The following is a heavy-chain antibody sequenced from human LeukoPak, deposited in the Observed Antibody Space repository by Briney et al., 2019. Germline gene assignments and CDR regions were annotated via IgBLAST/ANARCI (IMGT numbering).Heavy chain of an antibody. CDR2: FYYSGST. CDR1: GGSISRGGYS. J-gene: IGHJ4*02. Sequence: SETLSLTCAVSGGSISRGGYSWSWIRQPPGKGLEWIGYFYYSGSTYYNPSLKSRVTISVDTSKNQFSLKLSSVTAADTAVYYCARAGAYCGGDCYSDDLYYFDYWGQGTLVTVSS. V-gene: IGHV4-30-4*07. CDR3: ARAGAYCGGDCYSDDLYYFDY. D-gene: IGHD2-21*02.